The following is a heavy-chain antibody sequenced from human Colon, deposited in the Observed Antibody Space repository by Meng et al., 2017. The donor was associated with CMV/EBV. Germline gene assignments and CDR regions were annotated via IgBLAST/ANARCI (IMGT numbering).Heavy chain of an antibody. CDR1: GFTFRNYA. CDR2: ISFDENDE. J-gene: IGHJ4*02. Sequence: GESLKISCGGSGFTFRNYAMSWVRQTPGKGLEWVAFISFDENDEYYSDSVKGRFTISRDNSKNTLNLQMNSLRTEDTAMYYCARALTHDYSFFDYWGQGTLVTVSS. V-gene: IGHV3-30*03. D-gene: IGHD4-11*01. CDR3: ARALTHDYSFFDY.